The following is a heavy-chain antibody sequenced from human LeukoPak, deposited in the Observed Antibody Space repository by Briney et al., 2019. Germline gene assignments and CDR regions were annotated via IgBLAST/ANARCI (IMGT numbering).Heavy chain of an antibody. Sequence: GGSLRLSCAASGFTFSSYAMSWVRQAPGKGLEWVSYISSSSSTIYYADSVKGRFTISRDNAKNSLYLQMNSLRAEDTAVYYCARDHYDFWSGLPTYYYYYMDVWGKGTTVTVSS. J-gene: IGHJ6*03. CDR3: ARDHYDFWSGLPTYYYYYMDV. V-gene: IGHV3-48*01. CDR1: GFTFSSYA. CDR2: ISSSSSTI. D-gene: IGHD3-3*01.